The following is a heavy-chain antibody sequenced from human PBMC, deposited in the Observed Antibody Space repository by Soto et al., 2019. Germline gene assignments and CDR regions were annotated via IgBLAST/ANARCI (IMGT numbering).Heavy chain of an antibody. CDR3: AKGLAVVVSLATHYYYYYMDV. CDR1: GFTFSNYA. V-gene: IGHV3-23*01. J-gene: IGHJ6*03. D-gene: IGHD2-15*01. CDR2: IGTGGDIT. Sequence: EVLLLESGGGLVQPGGSLRLSCAASGFTFSNYAMSWVRQAPGKGLEWVSAIGTGGDITYYADSVDGRFTSSSDNSQDTLYLQMNSLRAEDTAVDYCAKGLAVVVSLATHYYYYYMDVWCKGTTVTVSS.